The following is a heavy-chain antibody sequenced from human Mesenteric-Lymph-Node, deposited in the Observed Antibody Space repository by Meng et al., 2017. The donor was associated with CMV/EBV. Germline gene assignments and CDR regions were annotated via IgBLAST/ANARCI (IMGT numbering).Heavy chain of an antibody. CDR1: GDSIRSYY. Sequence: GSLRLSCTVSGDSIRSYYWSWIRQSPGKGLEWFGYFYYIGRLNYNPSLKSRVTISLDTSKNQFSLKLNSVTDADTAVYYCAGLRGTSYYGVDVWGQGTTVTVSS. CDR3: AGLRGTSYYGVDV. D-gene: IGHD1-1*01. J-gene: IGHJ6*02. CDR2: FYYIGRL. V-gene: IGHV4-59*01.